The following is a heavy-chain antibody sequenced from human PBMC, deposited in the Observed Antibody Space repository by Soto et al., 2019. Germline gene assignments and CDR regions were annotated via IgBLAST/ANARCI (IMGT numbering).Heavy chain of an antibody. CDR2: ISYDGSNK. CDR3: ARDTVGATPPYYYYGMDV. V-gene: IGHV3-30-3*01. Sequence: GGSLRLSCAASGFTFSSYAMHWVRQAPGKGLEWVAVISYDGSNKYYADSVKGRFTISRDNSKNTLYLQMNSLRAEDTAVYYCARDTVGATPPYYYYGMDVWGQGTTVTVSS. D-gene: IGHD1-26*01. CDR1: GFTFSSYA. J-gene: IGHJ6*02.